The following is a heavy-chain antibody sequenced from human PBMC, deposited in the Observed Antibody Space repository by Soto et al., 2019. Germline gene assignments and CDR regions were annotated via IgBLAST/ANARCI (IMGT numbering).Heavy chain of an antibody. Sequence: SETLSLTCCVSGDSISSYHWSWIRQPPGKGLEWIGYIYYSGYTNYSPSLKSRVSISVDTSKNEFSLKLSSVTAADTAVYYCARHGIRYYYDSSDYYALDVWGQGSTVTVSS. V-gene: IGHV4-59*08. J-gene: IGHJ6*02. CDR3: ARHGIRYYYDSSDYYALDV. D-gene: IGHD3-22*01. CDR1: GDSISSYH. CDR2: IYYSGYT.